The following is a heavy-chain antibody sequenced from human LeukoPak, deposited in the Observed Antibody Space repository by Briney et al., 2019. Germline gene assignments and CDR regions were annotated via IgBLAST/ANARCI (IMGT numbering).Heavy chain of an antibody. CDR2: IYHSGST. CDR3: ARGSSESFDY. CDR1: GFTFSSYAM. D-gene: IGHD6-25*01. J-gene: IGHJ4*02. V-gene: IGHV4-4*02. Sequence: GSLRLSCAASGFTFSSYAMSWVRQPPGKGLEWIGEIYHSGSTNYNPSLKSRVTISVDKSKNQFSLKLSSVTAADTAVYYCARGSSESFDYWGQGTLVTVSS.